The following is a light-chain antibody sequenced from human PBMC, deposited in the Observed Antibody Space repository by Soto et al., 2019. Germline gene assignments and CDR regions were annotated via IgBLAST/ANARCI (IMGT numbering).Light chain of an antibody. CDR3: QPYNSYPWT. V-gene: IGKV1-5*01. CDR2: DAS. J-gene: IGKJ1*01. Sequence: DIQMTQSPSTLSASVGDRSTITCLASQSISSWLAWYQQKPGKAPKLLIYDASSLESGVTSRFSGSGSGTEFTLTISSLQPDDFATYYCQPYNSYPWTFGPGTKVDIK. CDR1: QSISSW.